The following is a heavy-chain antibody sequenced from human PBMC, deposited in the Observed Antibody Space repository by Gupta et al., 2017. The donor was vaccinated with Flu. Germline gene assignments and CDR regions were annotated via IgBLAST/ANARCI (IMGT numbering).Heavy chain of an antibody. V-gene: IGHV4-34*02. CDR2: IDHRGRT. D-gene: IGHD4-17*01. CDR3: ARDDYGDFAVFDF. CDR1: GGSFSSYY. Sequence: QVQVQQWGAGLLKPSETLSLTCVVSGGSFSSYYWSGIRQSPGKGLEWIAEIDHRGRTKYIPSLRSRLSVSVDTSTDHFSLRLTSLTVADTAVYYCARDDYGDFAVFDFWGQGTLVTVSS. J-gene: IGHJ4*02.